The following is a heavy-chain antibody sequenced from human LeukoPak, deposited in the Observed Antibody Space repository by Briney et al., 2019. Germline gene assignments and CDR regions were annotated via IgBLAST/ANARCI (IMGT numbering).Heavy chain of an antibody. CDR2: INPNSGDT. J-gene: IGHJ6*03. CDR3: ARDGVFRFEVGDVYYYYMDV. CDR1: GYTFTGYY. Sequence: ASVKVSCKASGYTFTGYYIHWVRQAPGQGLEWMGSINPNSGDTKYAQKFQGRVTMTRDTSNNTVYMDLTRLIFDDTAMYYCARDGVFRFEVGDVYYYYMDVWGKGTTVIISS. V-gene: IGHV1-2*02. D-gene: IGHD2-21*02.